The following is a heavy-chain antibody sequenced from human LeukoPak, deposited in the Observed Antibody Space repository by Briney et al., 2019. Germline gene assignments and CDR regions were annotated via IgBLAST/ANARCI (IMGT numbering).Heavy chain of an antibody. Sequence: SETLSLTCAVSGYSISSGYYWGWIRQPPGKGLEWIGSIYQSGSTYYNPSLKSRVAIFVDMSKNQLSLKLRSVTAADTAVYFCARQAFDYYDSSGYELEGFDIWGQGTMVTVSS. CDR3: ARQAFDYYDSSGYELEGFDI. D-gene: IGHD3-22*01. CDR2: IYQSGST. V-gene: IGHV4-38-2*01. CDR1: GYSISSGYY. J-gene: IGHJ3*02.